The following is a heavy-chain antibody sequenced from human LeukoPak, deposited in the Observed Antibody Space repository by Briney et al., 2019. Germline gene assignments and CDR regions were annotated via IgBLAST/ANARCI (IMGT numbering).Heavy chain of an antibody. CDR1: GFTFSSYS. CDR3: AREVGYCSSTSCFTGSEYYYYYMDV. V-gene: IGHV3-21*01. J-gene: IGHJ6*03. CDR2: ISSSSSYI. D-gene: IGHD2-2*01. Sequence: GGSLRLSCAASGFTFSSYSMNWVRQAPGKGLEWVSSISSSSSYIYYADSVKGRFTISRDNAKNSLYLQMNSLRAEDTAVYYCAREVGYCSSTSCFTGSEYYYYYMDVWGKGTTVTVSS.